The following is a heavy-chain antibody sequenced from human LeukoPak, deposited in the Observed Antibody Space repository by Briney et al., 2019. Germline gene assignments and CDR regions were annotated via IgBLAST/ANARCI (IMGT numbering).Heavy chain of an antibody. V-gene: IGHV3-48*03. CDR3: AKDATAVPGTVYMDV. D-gene: IGHD6-13*01. J-gene: IGHJ6*03. Sequence: GGSLRLSCAASGFTFSSFKMDWVRLAPGKGLEWISYMSSRDNTRYYAESVRGRFTMSRDNAKNSLSLQMTSLRAEDTALYYCAKDATAVPGTVYMDVWGKGTTVTISS. CDR1: GFTFSSFK. CDR2: MSSRDNTR.